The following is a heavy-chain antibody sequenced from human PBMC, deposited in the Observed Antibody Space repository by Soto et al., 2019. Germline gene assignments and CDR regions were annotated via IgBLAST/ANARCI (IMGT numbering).Heavy chain of an antibody. J-gene: IGHJ5*02. CDR2: IYYSGGT. D-gene: IGHD3-9*01. CDR3: AREAGVRYPFDP. V-gene: IGHV4-59*01. CDR1: GGSMSSYY. Sequence: QVQLQESGPGLVKPSETLSLTCRVSGGSMSSYYWSWIRQPPGRGLEWIGYIYYSGGTNYNPSLKSRVTILVDTSKNQFSLKLSSVTAADKAMYYCAREAGVRYPFDPWCQGTLVTVSS.